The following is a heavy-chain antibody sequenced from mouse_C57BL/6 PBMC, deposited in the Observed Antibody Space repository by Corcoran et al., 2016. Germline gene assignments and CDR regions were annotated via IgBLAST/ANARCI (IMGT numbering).Heavy chain of an antibody. CDR1: GYTFTDYY. CDR2: INPNNGGT. CDR3: ARKGIYYDPEFAY. D-gene: IGHD2-4*01. J-gene: IGHJ3*01. V-gene: IGHV1-26*01. Sequence: EVQLQQSGPELVKPGASVKISCKASGYTFTDYYMNWVKQSHGKSLEWIGDINPNNGGTSYNQKFKGKATLTVDKSSSTAYMELRSLTSEDSAVYYCARKGIYYDPEFAYWGQGTLVTVSA.